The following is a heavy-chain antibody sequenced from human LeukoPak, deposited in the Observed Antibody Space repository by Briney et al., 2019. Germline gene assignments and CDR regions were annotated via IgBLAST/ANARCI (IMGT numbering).Heavy chain of an antibody. Sequence: PGGSLRLSCAASRFTFSSYAMSWVRQAPGKGLEWVSTISGRGDSTYYADSVKGRFTISRDNSRSTLYLQMNTLRAEDTAVYYCAKAIAAPVWYFDLWGRGTLVTVSS. D-gene: IGHD6-13*01. CDR2: ISGRGDST. CDR1: RFTFSSYA. CDR3: AKAIAAPVWYFDL. V-gene: IGHV3-23*01. J-gene: IGHJ2*01.